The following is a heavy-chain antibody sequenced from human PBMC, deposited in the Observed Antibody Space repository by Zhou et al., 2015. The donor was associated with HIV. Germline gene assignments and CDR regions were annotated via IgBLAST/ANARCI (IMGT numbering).Heavy chain of an antibody. V-gene: IGHV1-69*06. D-gene: IGHD1-26*01. CDR1: GGTFSNYA. CDR2: IIPMFGTV. CDR3: ARGIDGRAGRWFDP. J-gene: IGHJ5*02. Sequence: QVLLVQSGAEVKKPGSSVKVSCEASGGTFSNYAVSWVRQAPGQGLEWMGAIIPMFGTVRYAQKFQGRVTLTADRSTNTAYMEMRSLRSEDTAVYYCARGIDGRAGRWFDPWGQGTLVTVSS.